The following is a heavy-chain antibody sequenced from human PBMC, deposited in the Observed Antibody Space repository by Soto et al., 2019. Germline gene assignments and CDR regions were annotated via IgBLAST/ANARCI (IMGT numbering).Heavy chain of an antibody. CDR2: IYPGDSDT. CDR3: ARQRTFKATFYYYGMDV. J-gene: IGHJ6*02. Sequence: GESLKISCQGSGYSFSNYWIGWARQKPGQGLEWIGIIYPGDSDTRYSPSFEGQVTISADRSISTAYLQWNTLEASDTATYYCARQRTFKATFYYYGMDVWGQGTTVTVSS. CDR1: GYSFSNYW. V-gene: IGHV5-51*01.